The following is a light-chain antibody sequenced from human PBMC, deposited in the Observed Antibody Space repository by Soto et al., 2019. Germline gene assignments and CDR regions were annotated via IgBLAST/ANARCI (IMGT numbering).Light chain of an antibody. Sequence: QSALTQPPSVSGSPGQSVTISCTGTSTGFVSYNRVSWYQQPPGTAPKLMIYEVSKRPSGVPDRFSGSKSGNTASLTISGLQAADEADYYCSLYTSENAYVFGTGTKLTVL. CDR2: EVS. J-gene: IGLJ1*01. CDR1: STGFVSYNR. V-gene: IGLV2-18*01. CDR3: SLYTSENAYV.